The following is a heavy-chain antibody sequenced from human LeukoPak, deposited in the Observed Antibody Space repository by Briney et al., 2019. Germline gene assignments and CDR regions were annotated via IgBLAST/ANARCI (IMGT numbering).Heavy chain of an antibody. CDR1: GFTFSTFT. CDR2: ITISGTFI. J-gene: IGHJ4*02. D-gene: IGHD5-24*01. CDR3: ARAGGWLQLLSDY. Sequence: GGSLRLSCAASGFTFSTFTMNWVRQAPGKGLEWVSSITISGTFIYYADSVKGRFTISRDNAKNSLYLQMNSLRAEDTAVYYCARAGGWLQLLSDYWGQGTLVTVSS. V-gene: IGHV3-21*01.